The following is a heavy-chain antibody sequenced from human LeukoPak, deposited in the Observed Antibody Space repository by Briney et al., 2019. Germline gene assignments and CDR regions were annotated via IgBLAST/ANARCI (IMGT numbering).Heavy chain of an antibody. CDR2: IFHSGTT. D-gene: IGHD3-10*01. Sequence: SETLSLTCTVSGGSISNYYWSWIRQPPGKRLEWIGYIFHSGTTKYNPSLKSRVTISIDTSKNQFSLKLSSVTAADTAVYYCAGDYYGSGNYYKHWGQGTLVTVSS. V-gene: IGHV4-59*08. CDR1: GGSISNYY. J-gene: IGHJ1*01. CDR3: AGDYYGSGNYYKH.